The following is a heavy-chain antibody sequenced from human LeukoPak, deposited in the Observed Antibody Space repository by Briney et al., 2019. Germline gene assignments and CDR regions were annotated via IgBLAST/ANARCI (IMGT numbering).Heavy chain of an antibody. Sequence: SVKVSCKASGGTFSSYAISWVRQAPGQGLKWMGGIIPIFGTANYAQKFQGRVTITADESTSTAYMELSSLRSEDTAVYYCRIAVAGRRGRNYYYGMDVWGQGTTVTVSS. D-gene: IGHD6-19*01. CDR1: GGTFSSYA. CDR2: IIPIFGTA. J-gene: IGHJ6*02. V-gene: IGHV1-69*01. CDR3: RIAVAGRRGRNYYYGMDV.